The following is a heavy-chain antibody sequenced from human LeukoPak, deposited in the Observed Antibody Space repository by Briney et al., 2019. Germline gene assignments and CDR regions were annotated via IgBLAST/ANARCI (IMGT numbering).Heavy chain of an antibody. J-gene: IGHJ4*02. CDR3: AKAQACPEI. CDR2: ISYDGSNK. V-gene: IGHV3-30*18. CDR1: GFTFSSYG. Sequence: GRSLRLSCAASGFTFSSYGMHWVRQAPGKGLEWVAVISYDGSNKYYADSVKGRFTISRDNSKNTLYLQMNSLRAEDTAVYYCAKAQACPEIWGQGTLVTVSS. D-gene: IGHD1-14*01.